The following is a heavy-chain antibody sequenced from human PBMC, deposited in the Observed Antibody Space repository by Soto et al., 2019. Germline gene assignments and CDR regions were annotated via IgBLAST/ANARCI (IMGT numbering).Heavy chain of an antibody. CDR2: SMPIFRTA. CDR1: GGTFSSSA. CDR3: AGDKDRQQLGGTSDAIEDC. Sequence: QVQLVPSGAEVKKPGSSAKVSCQASGGTFSSSAFSWVRQAPGQGLEWMGGSMPIFRTADYAQKCQGRVTITADESTSTAYMELSSLRSEATGVYSGAGDKDRQQLGGTSDAIEDCWGQGNTVTVSS. D-gene: IGHD2-21*02. V-gene: IGHV1-69*12. J-gene: IGHJ6*01.